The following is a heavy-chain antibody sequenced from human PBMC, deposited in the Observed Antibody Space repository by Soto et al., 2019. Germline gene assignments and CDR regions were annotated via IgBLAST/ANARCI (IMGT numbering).Heavy chain of an antibody. CDR1: GFTFSSYA. CDR3: AKAVTMVRGPYGMDV. D-gene: IGHD3-10*01. J-gene: IGHJ6*02. Sequence: PGGSLRLSCAASGFTFSSYAMSWVRQAPGKGLEWVSAISGSGGSTYYADSVKGRFTISRDNSKNTLYLQMNSLRAEDTAVYYCAKAVTMVRGPYGMDVWGQGTTVTVSS. V-gene: IGHV3-23*01. CDR2: ISGSGGST.